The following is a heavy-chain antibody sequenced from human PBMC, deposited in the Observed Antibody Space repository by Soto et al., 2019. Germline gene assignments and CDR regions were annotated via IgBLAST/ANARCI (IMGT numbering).Heavy chain of an antibody. CDR2: INSDGSST. CDR1: GFTFSSYW. V-gene: IGHV3-74*01. D-gene: IGHD3-16*01. CDR3: AREPTPDGYYDYIWGSGGDAFDI. J-gene: IGHJ3*02. Sequence: GGSLRLSCAASGFTFSSYWMHWVRQAPGKGLVWVSRINSDGSSTSYADSVKGRFTISRDNAKNTLYLQMNSLRAEDTAVYYCAREPTPDGYYDYIWGSGGDAFDIWGQGTMVTVSS.